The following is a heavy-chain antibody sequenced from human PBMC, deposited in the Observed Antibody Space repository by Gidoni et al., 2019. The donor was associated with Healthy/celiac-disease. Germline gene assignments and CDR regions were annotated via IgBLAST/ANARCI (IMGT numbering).Heavy chain of an antibody. V-gene: IGHV1-69*01. CDR3: AREPLGYCSGGSCYLPYYYGMDV. J-gene: IGHJ6*02. CDR1: GGPSSSYA. Sequence: QLQLVQSGAVVKKPGSSVTVSCKAYGGPSSSYAISWARQAPGQGLEWMGGIIPIFGTANYAQKFQGRVTITADESTSTAYMELSSLRSEDTAVYYCAREPLGYCSGGSCYLPYYYGMDVWGQGTTVTVSS. D-gene: IGHD2-15*01. CDR2: IIPIFGTA.